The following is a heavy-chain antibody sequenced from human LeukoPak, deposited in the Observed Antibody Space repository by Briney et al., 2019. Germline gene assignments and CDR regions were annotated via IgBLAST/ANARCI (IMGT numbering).Heavy chain of an antibody. J-gene: IGHJ4*02. CDR1: GNYW. CDR2: INSDGSWT. V-gene: IGHV3-74*01. CDR3: VSFYETY. D-gene: IGHD2-2*01. Sequence: GGSLRLSCAASGNYWMHWVRQAPGKGLVWVSHINSDGSWTSYADSVKGRFTISKDNAKNTVYLQMNNLRAEDTAVYNCVSFYETYWGRGTLVTVSS.